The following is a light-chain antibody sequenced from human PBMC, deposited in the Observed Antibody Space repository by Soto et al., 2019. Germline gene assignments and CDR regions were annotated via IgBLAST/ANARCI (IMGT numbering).Light chain of an antibody. CDR2: TNN. CDR1: SSNIGSNY. Sequence: QSVLTQPPSASGTPGQRGTISCSGSSSNIGSNYVYRYQQLPGTAPKLLNYTNNQRPSGVPDRFSGSKSGTSASLAISGLRSDDEGDYFCAAWDVNLSGPGLVFGGGTKRTVL. CDR3: AAWDVNLSGPGLV. J-gene: IGLJ2*01. V-gene: IGLV1-47*02.